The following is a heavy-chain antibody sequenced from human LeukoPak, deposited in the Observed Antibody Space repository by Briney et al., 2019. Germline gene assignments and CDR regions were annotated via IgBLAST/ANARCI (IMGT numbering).Heavy chain of an antibody. Sequence: SETLSLTCTVSGGSMSSGGYYWSWIRQHPGQGLEWIGYIYYSGSTYYNPSLKSRVTISVDTSKNQFSLKLSSVTAADTAVYYCAREKKTEWTTGAFDMWGRGTMVIVSS. D-gene: IGHD3-3*01. V-gene: IGHV4-31*03. J-gene: IGHJ3*02. CDR2: IYYSGST. CDR1: GGSMSSGGYY. CDR3: AREKKTEWTTGAFDM.